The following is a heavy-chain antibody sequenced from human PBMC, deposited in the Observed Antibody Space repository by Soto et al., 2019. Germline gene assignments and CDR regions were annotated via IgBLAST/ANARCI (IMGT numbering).Heavy chain of an antibody. Sequence: QVQLVQSGAEVKKPGASVKVSCKASGYTFTSYYIHWVRQAPGQGLEWMGIINPSGGSTSNTPKCQGRVTMTRDTATSTVYKELSSLRSEDTAVYYCARAMVRGVISGMDVWGQGTTVTVSS. CDR2: INPSGGST. D-gene: IGHD3-10*01. CDR1: GYTFTSYY. J-gene: IGHJ6*02. V-gene: IGHV1-46*01. CDR3: ARAMVRGVISGMDV.